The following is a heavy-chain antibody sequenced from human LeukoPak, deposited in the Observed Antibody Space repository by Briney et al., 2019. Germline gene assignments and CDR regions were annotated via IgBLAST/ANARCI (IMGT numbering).Heavy chain of an antibody. D-gene: IGHD3-3*01. CDR2: VSAYTGNT. Sequence: AXVKVSCKASGYTFTSYGISWVRQAPGQGLEWMGWVSAYTGNTNYAQKLQGRVTMSTDTSTSTAYMELRSLRSDDTAVYYCARPNYDFWSGPSTYYFDYWGQGTLVTVSS. J-gene: IGHJ4*02. CDR3: ARPNYDFWSGPSTYYFDY. CDR1: GYTFTSYG. V-gene: IGHV1-18*01.